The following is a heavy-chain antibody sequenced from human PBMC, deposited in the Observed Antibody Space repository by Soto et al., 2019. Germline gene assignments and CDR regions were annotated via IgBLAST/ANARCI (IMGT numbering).Heavy chain of an antibody. D-gene: IGHD5-18*01. J-gene: IGHJ4*02. CDR3: ARLVVAVVTSSFDS. V-gene: IGHV2-5*02. Sequence: QITLKESGPTLVKPTQTLTLTCTFSGFSLSSRGVGVGWIRQPPGKALEWLTFIYWDYDKRYSLSLKSRLTFIVESSKCQVVLMLTILVPVDRARCCWARLVVAVVTSSFDSWGQGTQLTVSS. CDR2: IYWDYDK. CDR1: GFSLSSRGVG.